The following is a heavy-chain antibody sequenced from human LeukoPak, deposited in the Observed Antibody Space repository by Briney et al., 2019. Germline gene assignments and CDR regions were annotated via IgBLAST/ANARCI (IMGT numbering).Heavy chain of an antibody. V-gene: IGHV3-30*18. CDR2: ISYDGSNK. CDR1: GFTFSSYG. J-gene: IGHJ4*02. CDR3: AKGVGEFGFRFDS. D-gene: IGHD3-16*01. Sequence: GRSLRLSCAASGFTFSSYGMHWVRQAPGKGLEWVAVISYDGSNKYYADSVKGRFTISRDNSKNTLYLQMNSLTAADTAVYYCAKGVGEFGFRFDSWGQGTLVTVSS.